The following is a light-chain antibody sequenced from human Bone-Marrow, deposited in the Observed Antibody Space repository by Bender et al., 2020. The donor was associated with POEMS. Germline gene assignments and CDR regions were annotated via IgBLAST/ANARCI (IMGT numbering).Light chain of an antibody. CDR2: EVS. V-gene: IGLV2-14*02. CDR3: SSYSDISIPYV. CDR1: TSDVGTSNL. J-gene: IGLJ1*01. Sequence: QSALTQPASVSGSPGQSITISCTATTSDVGTSNLVSWYQQHPGKAPLLMIYEVSNRPSGVSNRFSGSKSGNTASLTISGLQTEDEADYFCSSYSDISIPYVFGTGTRVTVL.